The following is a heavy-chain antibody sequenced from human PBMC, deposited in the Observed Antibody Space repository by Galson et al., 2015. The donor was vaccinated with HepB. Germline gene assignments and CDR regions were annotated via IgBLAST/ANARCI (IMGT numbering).Heavy chain of an antibody. CDR2: ISSSSSYT. J-gene: IGHJ4*02. CDR1: GFTFSDYY. Sequence: SLRLSCAASGFTFSDYYMSWIRQAPGKGLEWVSYISSSSSYTNYADSVKGRFTISRDNAKNSLYLQMNSLRAEDTAVYYCARGLGAVAGYFDHWGQGTLVTVSS. V-gene: IGHV3-11*05. D-gene: IGHD6-19*01. CDR3: ARGLGAVAGYFDH.